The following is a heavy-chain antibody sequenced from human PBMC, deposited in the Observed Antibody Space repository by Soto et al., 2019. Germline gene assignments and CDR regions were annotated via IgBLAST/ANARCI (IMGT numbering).Heavy chain of an antibody. CDR2: ISYDGSNK. CDR3: ARDLSYGGPGLAEYFQH. D-gene: IGHD4-17*01. V-gene: IGHV3-30-3*01. Sequence: PGCSLRLSCAAPGFTFSSYAMHWVRQAPGKGLEWVAVISYDGSNKYYADSVKGRFTISRDNSKNTLYLQMNSLRAEDTAVYYCARDLSYGGPGLAEYFQHWGQGTLVTASS. CDR1: GFTFSSYA. J-gene: IGHJ1*01.